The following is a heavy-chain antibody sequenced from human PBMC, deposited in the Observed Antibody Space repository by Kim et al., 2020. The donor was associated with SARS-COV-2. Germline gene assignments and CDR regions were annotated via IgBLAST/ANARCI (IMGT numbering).Heavy chain of an antibody. CDR1: GDSVSSNSAA. CDR3: ARYMVRGVIGSDAFDI. CDR2: TYYRSKWYN. J-gene: IGHJ3*02. V-gene: IGHV6-1*01. Sequence: SQTLSLTCSISGDSVSSNSAAWNWIRQSPSRGLEWLGRTYYRSKWYNDYAVSVKSRITINPDTSKNQFSLQLNSVPPEDTAVYYCARYMVRGVIGSDAFDIWGQGTMVTVSS. D-gene: IGHD3-10*01.